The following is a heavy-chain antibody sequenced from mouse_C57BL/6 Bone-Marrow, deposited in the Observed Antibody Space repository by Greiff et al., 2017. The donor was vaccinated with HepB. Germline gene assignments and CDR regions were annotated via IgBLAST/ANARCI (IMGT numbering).Heavy chain of an antibody. CDR3: ARRTITTVVLDY. J-gene: IGHJ2*01. CDR2: IYPRSGNT. Sequence: VQLQQSGAELARPGASVKLSCKASGYTFTSYGISWVKQRTGQGLEWIGEIYPRSGNTYYNEKFKGKATLTADKSSSTAYMGLRSLTSEDSAVYFCARRTITTVVLDYWGQGTTLTVSS. V-gene: IGHV1-81*01. CDR1: GYTFTSYG. D-gene: IGHD1-1*01.